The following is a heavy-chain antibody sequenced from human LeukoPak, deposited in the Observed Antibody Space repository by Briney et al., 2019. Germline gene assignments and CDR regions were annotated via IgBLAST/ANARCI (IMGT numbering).Heavy chain of an antibody. CDR1: GFPFSTYW. J-gene: IGHJ4*02. CDR2: IKHDGSEK. CDR3: ARDLNDWNDETLDY. Sequence: GGSLSLSCTASGFPFSTYWMSWVRQAPGKGLEWVANIKHDGSEKHYVDSVKGRFTISRDNAQNSLYLQMNSLRAEDTAMYYCARDLNDWNDETLDYWGQGTLVTVSS. D-gene: IGHD1-1*01. V-gene: IGHV3-7*05.